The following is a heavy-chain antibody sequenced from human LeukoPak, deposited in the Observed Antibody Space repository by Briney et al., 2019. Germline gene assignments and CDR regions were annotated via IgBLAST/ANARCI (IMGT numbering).Heavy chain of an antibody. D-gene: IGHD3-3*01. J-gene: IGHJ3*02. Sequence: SETLSLTCTVSGGSISSSSYYWGWIRQPPGKGLEWIGYIYYSGSTNYNPSLKSRVTISVDTSKNQFSLKLSSVTAADTAVYYCARGLRFLEWSYAFDIWGQGTMVTVSS. CDR1: GGSISSSSYY. CDR2: IYYSGST. CDR3: ARGLRFLEWSYAFDI. V-gene: IGHV4-61*05.